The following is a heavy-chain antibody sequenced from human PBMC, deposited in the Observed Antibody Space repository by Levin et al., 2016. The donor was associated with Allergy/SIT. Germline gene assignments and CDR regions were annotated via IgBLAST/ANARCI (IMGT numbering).Heavy chain of an antibody. Sequence: VRQMPGKGLEWVSYISSSSSTIYYADSVKGRFTISRDNAKNSLYLQMNSLRDEDTAVYYCARGSKYYGSGSIRAPFDYWGQGTLVTVSS. D-gene: IGHD3-10*01. CDR2: ISSSSSTI. V-gene: IGHV3-48*02. J-gene: IGHJ4*02. CDR3: ARGSKYYGSGSIRAPFDY.